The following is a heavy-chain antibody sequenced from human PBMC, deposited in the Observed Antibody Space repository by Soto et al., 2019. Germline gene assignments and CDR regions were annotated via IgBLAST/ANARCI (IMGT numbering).Heavy chain of an antibody. CDR1: GYTFSSYG. V-gene: IGHV3-30*18. D-gene: IGHD3-3*01. J-gene: IGHJ4*02. Sequence: VQLLESGGGSVQPGGSLRLSCAASGYTFSSYGMHWVRQAPGKGLEWVAVISYDGSNKYYADSVKGRFTISRDNSKNTLYLQMNSLRAEDTAVYYCAKGRFLEWLPSPLDYWGQGTLVTVSS. CDR3: AKGRFLEWLPSPLDY. CDR2: ISYDGSNK.